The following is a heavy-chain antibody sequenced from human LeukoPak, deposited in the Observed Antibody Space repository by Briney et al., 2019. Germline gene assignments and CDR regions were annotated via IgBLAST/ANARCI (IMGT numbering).Heavy chain of an antibody. CDR2: INPNSGGT. CDR3: ARAGMRYSSGWYPFDY. Sequence: GASVKVSCKASGYTFTSYYMHWVRQAPGQGLEWMGWINPNSGGTNYAQKFQGRVTMTRDTSISTAYMELSRLRSDDTAVYYCARAGMRYSSGWYPFDYWGQGTLVTVSS. J-gene: IGHJ4*02. V-gene: IGHV1-2*02. CDR1: GYTFTSYY. D-gene: IGHD6-19*01.